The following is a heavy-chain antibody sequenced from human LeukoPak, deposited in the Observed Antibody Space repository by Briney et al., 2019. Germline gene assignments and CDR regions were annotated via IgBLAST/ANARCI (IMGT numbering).Heavy chain of an antibody. J-gene: IGHJ6*03. CDR1: GGSISSYY. D-gene: IGHD3-16*02. Sequence: SETLSLTCTVSGGSISSYYWSWIRQPAGKGLEWIGRIYTSGSTNYNPSLKSRVTMSVDTSKNQFSLKLSSVTAADTAVYYCARGVFGGVIVGYYYYMDVWVKGNTITISS. CDR3: ARGVFGGVIVGYYYYMDV. V-gene: IGHV4-4*07. CDR2: IYTSGST.